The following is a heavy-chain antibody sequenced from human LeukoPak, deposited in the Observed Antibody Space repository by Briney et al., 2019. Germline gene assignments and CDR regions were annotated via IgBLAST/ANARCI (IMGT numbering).Heavy chain of an antibody. J-gene: IGHJ4*02. Sequence: ESGPTLVNPTQTLTLTCTFSGFSLSTSGVGVGWIRQPPGKALEWPALIYWDDDKRYSPSLKSRLTITKDTSKNQVVLTMTNMDPVDTATYYCAHRSHVLRYFDWLFDFDYWGQGTLVTVSS. CDR3: AHRSHVLRYFDWLFDFDY. V-gene: IGHV2-5*02. D-gene: IGHD3-9*01. CDR2: IYWDDDK. CDR1: GFSLSTSGVG.